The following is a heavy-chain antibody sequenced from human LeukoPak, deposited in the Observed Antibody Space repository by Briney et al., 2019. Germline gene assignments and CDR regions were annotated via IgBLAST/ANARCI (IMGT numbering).Heavy chain of an antibody. J-gene: IGHJ4*02. Sequence: SETLSLTCAAYGGSFSGYYWRSIRQPPGKGLEWIGEINHSGSTNYNPSLKSRVTISVDTSKNQFSLKLSSVTAADTAVYYCARAATYDFWSGYRSPGPIDYWGQGTLVTVSS. D-gene: IGHD3-3*01. CDR2: INHSGST. CDR3: ARAATYDFWSGYRSPGPIDY. CDR1: GGSFSGYY. V-gene: IGHV4-34*01.